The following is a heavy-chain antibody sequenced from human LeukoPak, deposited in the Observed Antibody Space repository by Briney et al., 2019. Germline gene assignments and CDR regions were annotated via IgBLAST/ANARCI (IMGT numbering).Heavy chain of an antibody. CDR2: IIPIFGTA. CDR3: ARKYCSGGSCYSSGMDV. D-gene: IGHD2-15*01. CDR1: GGTFSSYA. V-gene: IGHV1-69*13. J-gene: IGHJ6*02. Sequence: VASVKVSCKASGGTFSSYAISWVRQAPGQGLEWMGGIIPIFGTANYAQKFQGRVTITADESTSTAYMELSSLRSEDTAVYYCARKYCSGGSCYSSGMDVWGQGTTVTVSS.